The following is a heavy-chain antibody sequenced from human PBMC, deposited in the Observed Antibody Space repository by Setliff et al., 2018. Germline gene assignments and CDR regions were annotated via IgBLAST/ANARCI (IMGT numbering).Heavy chain of an antibody. D-gene: IGHD2-2*01. CDR3: VRDRAAIVVGPPTAAFDI. Sequence: AASVKVSCKTSGYTFTNYGINWVRQAPGQGLEWMGWNSAYAQKLQGRVTLTTDTSTGTAYMEVRSLRSDDTAQYYCVRDRAAIVVGPPTAAFDIWGQGTMVTVSS. CDR2: NSA. V-gene: IGHV1-18*01. J-gene: IGHJ3*02. CDR1: GYTFTNYG.